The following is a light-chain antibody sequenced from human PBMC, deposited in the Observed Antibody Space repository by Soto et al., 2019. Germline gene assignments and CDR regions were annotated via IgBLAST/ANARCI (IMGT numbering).Light chain of an antibody. CDR2: GAS. V-gene: IGKV3-15*01. CDR3: QQRADWPIT. Sequence: EIVMTQSPATLSVSPGERATLSCRASQSVSSNLAWYQQKPGQAPRLLIYGASTRATGIPARFSGSGSGTEFTLIIISLQSEDFAVYYCQQRADWPITFGPGTKVDIK. J-gene: IGKJ3*01. CDR1: QSVSSN.